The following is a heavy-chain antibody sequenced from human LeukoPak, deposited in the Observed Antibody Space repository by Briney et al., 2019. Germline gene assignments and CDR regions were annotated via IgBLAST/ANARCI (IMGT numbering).Heavy chain of an antibody. D-gene: IGHD6-13*01. CDR3: ARHSSSWYRSSYYYYYGMDV. CDR2: IYYSGST. J-gene: IGHJ6*02. V-gene: IGHV4-39*01. Sequence: SETLSLTCTVSGGSISSSSYYWGWIRQPPGKGLEWIGSIYYSGSTYYNPSLKSRVTISVDTSKNQFSLKLSSVTAADTAVYYCARHSSSWYRSSYYYYYGMDVWGQGTTVTVSS. CDR1: GGSISSSSYY.